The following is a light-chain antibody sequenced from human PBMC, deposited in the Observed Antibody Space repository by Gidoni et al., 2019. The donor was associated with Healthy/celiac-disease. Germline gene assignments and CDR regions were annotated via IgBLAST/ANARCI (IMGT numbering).Light chain of an antibody. CDR3: QAWDSSTVV. CDR1: KLGAKY. CDR2: QDS. V-gene: IGLV3-1*01. Sequence: SYELTQPPSVSVSPGQTASITCSGDKLGAKYACWYQQKPGQSPVLVIYQDSKRPSGIPERFSGSNSGNTPTLTISGTQAMDEADYYCQAWDSSTVVFGGGTRLTXL. J-gene: IGLJ2*01.